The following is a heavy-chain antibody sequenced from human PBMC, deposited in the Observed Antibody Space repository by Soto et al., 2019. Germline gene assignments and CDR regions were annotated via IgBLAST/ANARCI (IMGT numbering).Heavy chain of an antibody. Sequence: GGSLRLSCAASGFTFSSYEMNWVRQAPGKGLEWVSYISSSGSTIYYADSVKGRFTISRDNAKNSLYLQMNSLRAEDTAVYYCARDGPITFGGVIVINYYYYGMDVWGQGNTVTVSS. J-gene: IGHJ6*02. D-gene: IGHD3-16*02. V-gene: IGHV3-48*03. CDR1: GFTFSSYE. CDR3: ARDGPITFGGVIVINYYYYGMDV. CDR2: ISSSGSTI.